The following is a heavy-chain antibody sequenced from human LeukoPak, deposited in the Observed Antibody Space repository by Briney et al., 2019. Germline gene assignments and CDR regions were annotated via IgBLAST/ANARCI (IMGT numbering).Heavy chain of an antibody. Sequence: GGPLRLSCAASGFTFSSYSMNWVRQAPGKGLEWVSSISGSSSYIYYADSVKGRFTISRDNAKNSLCLQMNSLRAEDTAVYYCAGSRRYGDYVGLDYWGQGTLVTVSS. CDR1: GFTFSSYS. CDR2: ISGSSSYI. CDR3: AGSRRYGDYVGLDY. J-gene: IGHJ4*02. V-gene: IGHV3-21*01. D-gene: IGHD4-17*01.